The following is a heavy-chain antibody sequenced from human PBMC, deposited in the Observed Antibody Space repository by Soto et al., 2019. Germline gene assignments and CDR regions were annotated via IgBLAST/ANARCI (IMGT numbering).Heavy chain of an antibody. CDR2: IYYSVST. CDR1: GGSISSGDYY. J-gene: IGHJ5*02. Sequence: TXSLTCTLSGGSISSGDYYWSWIRQPPGKGLEWIGYIYYSVSTYYNPSLKSRVTISVDTSKNQFSLKLRSVTAADTAVYYCARVAGNKLERRQAWFDPWGQGTLVTVSS. V-gene: IGHV4-30-4*01. CDR3: ARVAGNKLERRQAWFDP. D-gene: IGHD1-1*01.